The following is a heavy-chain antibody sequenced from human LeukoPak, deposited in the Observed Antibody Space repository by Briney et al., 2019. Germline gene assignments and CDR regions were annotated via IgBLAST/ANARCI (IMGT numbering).Heavy chain of an antibody. V-gene: IGHV3-30*02. CDR1: GFTFSNYG. Sequence: GGSLRLSCAASGFTFSNYGIHWVRQAPGKGLEWVTFIRYDGTNTCYADSVKGRFTISRDNAKNSLYLQMNSLRAEDTAVYYCARVPWGYDILTGYRSDYYYYGMDVWGQGTTVTVSS. D-gene: IGHD3-9*01. CDR2: IRYDGTNT. CDR3: ARVPWGYDILTGYRSDYYYYGMDV. J-gene: IGHJ6*02.